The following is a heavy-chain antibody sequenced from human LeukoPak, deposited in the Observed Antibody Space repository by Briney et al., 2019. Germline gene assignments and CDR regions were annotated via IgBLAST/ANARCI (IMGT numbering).Heavy chain of an antibody. D-gene: IGHD3-9*01. J-gene: IGHJ4*02. Sequence: GGSLRLSCAASGFTFSSYAMSWVRQAPGKGLEWVSAISGSGGSTYYADSVKGRFTISRDNSKNTLYLQMNSLKTEDTAVYYCTTVSDILTGYWIDYWSQGTLVTVSS. CDR1: GFTFSSYA. CDR2: ISGSGGST. CDR3: TTVSDILTGYWIDY. V-gene: IGHV3-23*01.